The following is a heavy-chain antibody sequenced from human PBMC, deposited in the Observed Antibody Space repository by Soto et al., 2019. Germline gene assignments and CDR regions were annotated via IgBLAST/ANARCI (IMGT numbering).Heavy chain of an antibody. CDR3: ARGDSSGIFDY. CDR1: GGSISSYY. J-gene: IGHJ4*01. CDR2: IYYSGST. Sequence: PSETLSLTCTVSGGSISSYYWSWIRQPPGKGLEWIGYIYYSGSTNYNPSLKSRVTISVDTSKNQFSLKLSSVTAADTAVYYCARGDSSGIFDYWGHGTLVTVSS. V-gene: IGHV4-59*01.